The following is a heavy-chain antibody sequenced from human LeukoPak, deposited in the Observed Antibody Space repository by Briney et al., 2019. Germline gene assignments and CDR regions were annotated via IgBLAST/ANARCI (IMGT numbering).Heavy chain of an antibody. Sequence: PSETLSLTCTVSGASIPSSYYWSWIRQPPGKGLECIGYISASGNTNYNPSLKSRVTISVDTSKSQFSLNLSSVTAADTAMYYCARDHKGHHVNWFDPWGQGTLVTVSS. CDR1: GASIPSSYY. D-gene: IGHD1-14*01. J-gene: IGHJ5*02. CDR3: ARDHKGHHVNWFDP. V-gene: IGHV4-4*09. CDR2: ISASGNT.